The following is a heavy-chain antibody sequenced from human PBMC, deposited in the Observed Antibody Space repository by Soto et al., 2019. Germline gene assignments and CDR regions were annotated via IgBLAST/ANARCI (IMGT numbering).Heavy chain of an antibody. CDR1: GFTFRRYA. CDR3: AKVGSGWYGFDY. Sequence: GGSLRLSCAASGFTFRRYAMSWVRQAPGKGLEWVSIINDSGDTAYYADSVKGRFTISRDSSKDTLSLQMSSLRVEDTALYYCAKVGSGWYGFDYWGRGTLGTVSS. D-gene: IGHD6-19*01. V-gene: IGHV3-23*01. CDR2: INDSGDTA. J-gene: IGHJ4*02.